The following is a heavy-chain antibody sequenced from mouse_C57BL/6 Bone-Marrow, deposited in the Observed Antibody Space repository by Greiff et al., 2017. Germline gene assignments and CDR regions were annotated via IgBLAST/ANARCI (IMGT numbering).Heavy chain of an antibody. D-gene: IGHD1-1*02. J-gene: IGHJ3*01. CDR3: ARGDYGWAWFAY. V-gene: IGHV5-17*01. CDR1: GFTFSDYG. CDR2: ISSGSSAI. Sequence: DVLLVESGAGLVKPGGSLKLSCAASGFTFSDYGMHWVRQGPGKGLEWVAYISSGSSAIYYAEKVKGRITISRDNAKNTLFLQMTSLRSEDTAMYYCARGDYGWAWFAYWGQGTLVTVSA.